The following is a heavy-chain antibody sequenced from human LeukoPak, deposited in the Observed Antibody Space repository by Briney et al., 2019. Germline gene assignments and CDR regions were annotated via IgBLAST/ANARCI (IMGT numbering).Heavy chain of an antibody. Sequence: GGSLRLSCAASGFTFSSYAMSWVRQAPGKGLEWVSAITNSGDDRYYADSVKGRFTISRDNSKNTLYLQINSLRAEDTAIYYCAKAPMEDSWYIHFDYWGQGTLVTASS. CDR1: GFTFSSYA. CDR2: ITNSGDDR. CDR3: AKAPMEDSWYIHFDY. V-gene: IGHV3-23*01. J-gene: IGHJ4*02. D-gene: IGHD6-13*01.